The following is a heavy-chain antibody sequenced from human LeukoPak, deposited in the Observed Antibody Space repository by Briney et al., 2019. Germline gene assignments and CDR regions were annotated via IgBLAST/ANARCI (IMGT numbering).Heavy chain of an antibody. V-gene: IGHV4-4*07. CDR2: IYTSGST. CDR1: GGSISSYY. D-gene: IGHD6-13*01. CDR3: ARGAAAAGTDY. Sequence: SETLSLACTVSGGSISSYYWSWIRQPAGKGLEWIGRIYTSGSTNYNPSLKSRVTISVDKSKNQFSLKLSSVTAADTAVYYCARGAAAAGTDYWGQGTLVTVPS. J-gene: IGHJ4*02.